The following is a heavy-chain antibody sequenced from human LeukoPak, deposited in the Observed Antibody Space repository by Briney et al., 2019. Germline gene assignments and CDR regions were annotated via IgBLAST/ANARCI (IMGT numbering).Heavy chain of an antibody. CDR2: ISSDDRTI. CDR1: GLTFSSYE. Sequence: PGGSLRLSCAASGLTFSSYEMNWVRQSPGKGLECISYISSDDRTIYYADSVKGRFTISRDNAKNSLYLQMNSLRAEDTALYYCARRYYYHSSPIDSWGQGTLVTVSS. J-gene: IGHJ4*02. V-gene: IGHV3-48*03. CDR3: ARRYYYHSSPIDS. D-gene: IGHD3-22*01.